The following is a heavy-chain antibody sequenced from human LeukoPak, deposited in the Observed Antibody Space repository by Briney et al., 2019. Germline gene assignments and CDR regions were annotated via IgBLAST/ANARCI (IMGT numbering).Heavy chain of an antibody. CDR2: ISAYNGNT. J-gene: IGHJ4*02. Sequence: GASVKVSCKASGYTFTSYGITWVRQAPGQGPEWMGWISAYNGNTNYAQKLQGRVTMTTDTSTSTAYMELRNLTSDDTAMYYCARTSGYGSSWHSYWGQGTLVTVSS. V-gene: IGHV1-18*01. CDR1: GYTFTSYG. D-gene: IGHD6-13*01. CDR3: ARTSGYGSSWHSY.